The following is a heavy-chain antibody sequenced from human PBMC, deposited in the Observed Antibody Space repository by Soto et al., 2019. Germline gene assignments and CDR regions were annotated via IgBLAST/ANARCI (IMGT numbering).Heavy chain of an antibody. CDR3: ATDIYVILTGYSPDRTRRLDY. CDR2: MNPDSGNT. V-gene: IGHV1-8*01. Sequence: ASVKVSCKASGYTFTSYDINWVRQATGQGLEWMGWMNPDSGNTGYAQKFQGRVTMTEDTSTGTAYMELSSLRSEDTAVYYCATDIYVILTGYSPDRTRRLDYWGQGTLVTVSS. J-gene: IGHJ4*02. CDR1: GYTFTSYD. D-gene: IGHD3-9*01.